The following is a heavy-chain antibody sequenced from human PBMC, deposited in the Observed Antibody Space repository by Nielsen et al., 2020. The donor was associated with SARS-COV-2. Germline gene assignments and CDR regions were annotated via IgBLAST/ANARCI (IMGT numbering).Heavy chain of an antibody. CDR3: AREAGGYCTNGVCSTMSGMDV. J-gene: IGHJ6*02. CDR2: ISSSSSYI. Sequence: GESLKISCAASGFTFSSYSMNWVRQAPGKGLEWVSSISSSSSYIYCADSVKGRFTISRDNAKNSLYLQMNSLRAEDTAVYYCAREAGGYCTNGVCSTMSGMDVWGQGTTVTVSS. CDR1: GFTFSSYS. V-gene: IGHV3-21*01. D-gene: IGHD2-8*01.